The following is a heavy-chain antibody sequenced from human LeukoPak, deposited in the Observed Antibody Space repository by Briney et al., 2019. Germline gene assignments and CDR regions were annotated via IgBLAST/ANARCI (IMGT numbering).Heavy chain of an antibody. J-gene: IGHJ4*02. CDR2: IFYSGNT. D-gene: IGHD6-19*01. Sequence: PSETLSLTCTVSGGSISSSSYYWGWIRQPPGKGLEWIGSIFYSGNTYYNASLKSRVTISVDTSKNHFSLKLSSVTSADTAVYYCARRSSGGGLFDYWGQRTLVTVSS. CDR1: GGSISSSSYY. V-gene: IGHV4-39*02. CDR3: ARRSSGGGLFDY.